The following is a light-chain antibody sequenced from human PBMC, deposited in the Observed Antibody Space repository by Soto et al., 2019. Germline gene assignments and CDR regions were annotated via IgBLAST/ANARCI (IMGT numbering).Light chain of an antibody. Sequence: EIVMSQSPATLSVSPGERATLSCRASQSVSSNLAWYQQKPGQGPRLLIYGASTRATGIPGRFSGSGSGTEYTLTISSLQSEDFAVYYCQQYNKRPPWTFGQGTKVDIK. CDR1: QSVSSN. CDR2: GAS. CDR3: QQYNKRPPWT. V-gene: IGKV3-15*01. J-gene: IGKJ1*01.